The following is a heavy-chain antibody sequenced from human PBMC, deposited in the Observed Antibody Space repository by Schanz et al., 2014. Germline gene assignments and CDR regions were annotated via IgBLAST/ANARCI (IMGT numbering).Heavy chain of an antibody. CDR1: GFSLDIFA. D-gene: IGHD6-13*01. Sequence: EVHLLESGGGLVEPGGSLRLSCATSGFSLDIFAVSWVRQAPGKGLEWVSSFNDGGVNKYYADSVKGRFTISSDNPKSTLYLQMSSLRAEDTAVYYCAKSQGSSFDSWGQGTLVTVSS. CDR3: AKSQGSSFDS. J-gene: IGHJ4*02. V-gene: IGHV3-23*01. CDR2: FNDGGVNK.